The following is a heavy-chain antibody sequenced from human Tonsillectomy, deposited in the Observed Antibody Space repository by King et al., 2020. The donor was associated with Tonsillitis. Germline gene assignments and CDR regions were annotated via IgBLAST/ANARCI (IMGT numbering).Heavy chain of an antibody. CDR2: IYSGGST. Sequence: QLVQSGGDLVQPGGSLRLSCAASGFTVSSNYMSWVRQAPGKGLEWVSVIYSGGSTYYADSVKGRFTISRDNSKNTLYLQMNSLRAEDTAVYYCARVEGSFRYYHYYLGVWGKGTTVTVSS. CDR1: GFTVSSNY. CDR3: ARVEGSFRYYHYYLGV. V-gene: IGHV3-66*01. J-gene: IGHJ6*03. D-gene: IGHD1-1*01.